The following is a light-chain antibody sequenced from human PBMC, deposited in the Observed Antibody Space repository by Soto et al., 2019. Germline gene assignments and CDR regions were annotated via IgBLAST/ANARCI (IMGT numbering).Light chain of an antibody. J-gene: IGLJ2*01. CDR1: SSDVGGYNY. V-gene: IGLV2-14*01. CDR3: SSYTSSSVV. Sequence: QSALTQPASVSGSPGQSITISCTGTSSDVGGYNYVSWYQQHPGKAPKLMIYEVSNRPSGVSNRFSGSKSGNTASPTISGLQAEDEADYYCSSYTSSSVVFGGGTKLTVL. CDR2: EVS.